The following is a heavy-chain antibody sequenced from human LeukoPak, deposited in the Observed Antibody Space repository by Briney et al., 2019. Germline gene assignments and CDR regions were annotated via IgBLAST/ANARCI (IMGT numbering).Heavy chain of an antibody. D-gene: IGHD2-21*01. CDR2: IRYDGSNK. J-gene: IGHJ4*02. V-gene: IGHV3-30*02. CDR3: AKDPIGGETHFDY. Sequence: PGGSLRLSCAASGFTFSSYGMHWVRQAPGKGLEWGAFIRYDGSNKYYADSVKSRLTISRDNSKNTLYLQMNSLRAEDTALYYWAKDPIGGETHFDYWGQGTLVTVSS. CDR1: GFTFSSYG.